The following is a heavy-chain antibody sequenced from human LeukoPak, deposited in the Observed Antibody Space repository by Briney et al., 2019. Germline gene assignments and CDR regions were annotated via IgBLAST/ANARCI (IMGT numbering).Heavy chain of an antibody. CDR1: GGSFSGYY. CDR3: ARDSLGYCSSTSCNDAFDI. V-gene: IGHV4-34*01. D-gene: IGHD2-2*01. CDR2: INHSGST. Sequence: SETLSLTCAVYGGSFSGYYWSWIRQPPGKGLEWIGEINHSGSTNYNPSLKSRVTISVDTSKNQFSLKLSSVTAADTAVYYCARDSLGYCSSTSCNDAFDIWGQGTMVTVSS. J-gene: IGHJ3*02.